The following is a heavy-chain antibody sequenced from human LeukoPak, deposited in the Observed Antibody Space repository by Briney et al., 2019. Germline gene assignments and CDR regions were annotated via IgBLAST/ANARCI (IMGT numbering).Heavy chain of an antibody. D-gene: IGHD1-1*01. CDR2: INPNSGGT. Sequence: GASVKVSCKTSGYTFTDYYIHWVRQAPGQGLDWMGWINPNSGGTYYARKFQGRVTMTRDTSISTAYMELSSLRSEDTAVYYCAKGLERLTISSRFDYWGQGTLVTVSS. V-gene: IGHV1-2*02. J-gene: IGHJ4*02. CDR1: GYTFTDYY. CDR3: AKGLERLTISSRFDY.